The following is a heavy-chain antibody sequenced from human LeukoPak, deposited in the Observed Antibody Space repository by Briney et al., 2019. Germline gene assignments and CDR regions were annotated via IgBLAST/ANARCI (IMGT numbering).Heavy chain of an antibody. V-gene: IGHV4-4*07. CDR1: GDSISNYY. J-gene: IGHJ4*02. CDR2: IHPSGST. Sequence: SETLSLTCTVSGDSISNYYWSWIRQPAGKGLEWIGRIHPSGSTNYNPSLKSRVTLSVDTSKNQFSLKLTSVTAADTAVYYCARGPPPDFDYWGRGTLVTVSS. CDR3: ARGPPPDFDY.